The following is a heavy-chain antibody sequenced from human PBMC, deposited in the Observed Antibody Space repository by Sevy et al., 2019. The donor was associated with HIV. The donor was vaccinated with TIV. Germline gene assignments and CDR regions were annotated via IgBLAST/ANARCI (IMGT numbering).Heavy chain of an antibody. Sequence: GGALRLSCAASGFTFSTYWMSWFRQAPGKGLEWVANINEDGTAKFYGVSVKGRFTMSRDNAKNSLYLQMNSLRAEEAAVYYCPSDTATVSRRGLRYYYYGTDVWGQGTTVTVSS. D-gene: IGHD2-2*01. V-gene: IGHV3-7*01. CDR2: INEDGTAK. J-gene: IGHJ6*02. CDR1: GFTFSTYW. CDR3: PSDTATVSRRGLRYYYYGTDV.